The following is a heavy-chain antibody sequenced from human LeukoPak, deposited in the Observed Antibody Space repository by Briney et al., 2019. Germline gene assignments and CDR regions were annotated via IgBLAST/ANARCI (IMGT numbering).Heavy chain of an antibody. V-gene: IGHV4-59*01. CDR1: GGSISSYY. Sequence: SETLSLTCTVSGGSISSYYWSWIRQPPGKGLEWIGYIYYSGSTNYNPSLKSRVTISVDTSKNQFSLKLSSVTAADTAVYYCARTTVVTPEHWYFDLWGRGTLVTVSS. CDR3: ARTTVVTPEHWYFDL. CDR2: IYYSGST. J-gene: IGHJ2*01. D-gene: IGHD4-23*01.